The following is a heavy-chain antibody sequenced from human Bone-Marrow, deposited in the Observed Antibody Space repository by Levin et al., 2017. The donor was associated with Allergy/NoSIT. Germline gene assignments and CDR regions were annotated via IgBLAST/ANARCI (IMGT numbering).Heavy chain of an antibody. CDR3: ARDSAVTTLGYFQH. CDR2: INHSGST. Sequence: GSLRLSCAVYGGSFSGYYWSWIRQPPGKGLEWIGEINHSGSTNYNPSLKSRVTISVDTSKNQFSLKLSSVTAADTAVYYCARDSAVTTLGYFQHWGQGTLVTVSS. D-gene: IGHD4-17*01. J-gene: IGHJ1*01. V-gene: IGHV4-34*01. CDR1: GGSFSGYY.